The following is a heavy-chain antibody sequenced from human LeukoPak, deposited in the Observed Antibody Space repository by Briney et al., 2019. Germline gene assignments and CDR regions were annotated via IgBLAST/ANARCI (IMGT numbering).Heavy chain of an antibody. CDR3: AKYWAEPAATDDAFDI. V-gene: IGHV1-2*02. J-gene: IGHJ3*02. D-gene: IGHD2/OR15-2a*01. CDR2: INPYSGDP. Sequence: ASVKVSCKTSGYTFTTYFIHWVRQAPGQGLEWMGGINPYSGDPKYAQNFQGRVTMTRATSISTANMELSRLMSDDTAVYYCAKYWAEPAATDDAFDIWGQGTMVVVSS. CDR1: GYTFTTYF.